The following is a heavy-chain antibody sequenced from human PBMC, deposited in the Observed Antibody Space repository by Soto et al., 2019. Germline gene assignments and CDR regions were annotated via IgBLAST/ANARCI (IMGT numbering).Heavy chain of an antibody. V-gene: IGHV5-10-1*01. CDR2: IDPSDSQT. J-gene: IGHJ4*02. CDR3: AIQFYDSDTAPNFQNDFGS. Sequence: GDSLKISCKGSGYSFAGYGITWVRQKPGKGLEWMGRIDPSDSQTYYSPSFRGHVTISATKSITTVFLQWSSLRASDTAMYYRAIQFYDSDTAPNFQNDFGSWGRQTPGAVAS. CDR1: GYSFAGYG. D-gene: IGHD5-18*01.